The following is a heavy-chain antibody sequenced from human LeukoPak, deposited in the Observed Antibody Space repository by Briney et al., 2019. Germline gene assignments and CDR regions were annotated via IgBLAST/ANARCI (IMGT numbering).Heavy chain of an antibody. J-gene: IGHJ4*02. CDR3: AREPWGYDSSGYYYDY. V-gene: IGHV1-46*01. D-gene: IGHD3-22*01. Sequence: GASVKVSCKASGYTFTGYYMHWVRQAPGQGLEWMGIINPSGGSTSYAQKFQGRVTMTRDMSTSTVYMELSSLRSEDTAVYYCAREPWGYDSSGYYYDYWGQGTLVTVSS. CDR2: INPSGGST. CDR1: GYTFTGYY.